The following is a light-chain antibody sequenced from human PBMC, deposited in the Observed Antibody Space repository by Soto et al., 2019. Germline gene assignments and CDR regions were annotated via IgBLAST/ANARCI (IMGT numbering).Light chain of an antibody. Sequence: QSALTQPPSSAGSPGQSVTISCTGTSSDVGLYDYVSWYQQHPGKVPKLLIYEVTQRPSGVPDRFSGSKSGNTASLTVSGLQAEDEADYYCSSYGGNRNYVFGTGIKVTVL. J-gene: IGLJ1*01. CDR2: EVT. V-gene: IGLV2-8*01. CDR1: SSDVGLYDY. CDR3: SSYGGNRNYV.